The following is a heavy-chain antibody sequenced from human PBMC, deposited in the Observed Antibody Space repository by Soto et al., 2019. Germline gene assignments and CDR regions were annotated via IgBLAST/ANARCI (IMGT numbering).Heavy chain of an antibody. CDR1: GFTFSSYG. D-gene: IGHD6-19*01. Sequence: GSLRLSCAASGFTFSSYGMSWVRQAPGKGLEWVSAISGGGGYTYYADSVKGRFTISRDNSKNTLYLQMNRLRAEDTAVYYCAKDARLIIAVAGTSDYWGQGTVVTVSS. J-gene: IGHJ4*02. CDR3: AKDARLIIAVAGTSDY. CDR2: ISGGGGYT. V-gene: IGHV3-23*01.